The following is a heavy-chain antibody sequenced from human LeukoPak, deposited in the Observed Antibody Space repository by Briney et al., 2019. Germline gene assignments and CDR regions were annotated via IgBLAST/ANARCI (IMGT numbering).Heavy chain of an antibody. Sequence: GRSLRLSCAASGFTFSIYGMNWVRQAPGKGLEWVSHISRRGNTIYYGDSVKGRFTISRDNAKNSLYLQMNSLRAEDTAVYYCARSFYLFGRGTLVTVSS. J-gene: IGHJ2*01. CDR2: ISRRGNTI. V-gene: IGHV3-48*04. CDR3: ARSFYL. CDR1: GFTFSIYG.